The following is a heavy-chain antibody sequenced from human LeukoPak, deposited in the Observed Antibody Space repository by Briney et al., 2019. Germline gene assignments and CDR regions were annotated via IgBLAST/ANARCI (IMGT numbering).Heavy chain of an antibody. D-gene: IGHD6-19*01. V-gene: IGHV1-69*13. CDR1: GYTFTSYH. CDR3: AVAYSYSSGWYN. CDR2: IIPIFGTA. Sequence: SVKVSCKASGYTFTSYHMHWVRQAPGQGLEWMGGIIPIFGTANYAQKFQGRVTITADESTSTAYMELSSLRSEDTAVYYCAVAYSYSSGWYNWGQGTLVTVSS. J-gene: IGHJ4*02.